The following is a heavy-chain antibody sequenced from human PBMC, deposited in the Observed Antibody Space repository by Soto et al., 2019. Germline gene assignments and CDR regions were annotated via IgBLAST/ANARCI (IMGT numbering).Heavy chain of an antibody. CDR1: GFTFSSYW. V-gene: IGHV3-7*04. CDR2: IKQDGSEK. D-gene: IGHD2-2*01. CDR3: ARARFCGTSNCYGVFDS. J-gene: IGHJ4*02. Sequence: EVQLVESGGGLVQPGGSLRVSCVASGFTFSSYWMSCVRQAPGKGLEWVANIKQDGSEKYYVDSVKGRFTISRDNAKNSLYLQMNSLRAEDTAVYYCARARFCGTSNCYGVFDSWGQGTLVTVSS.